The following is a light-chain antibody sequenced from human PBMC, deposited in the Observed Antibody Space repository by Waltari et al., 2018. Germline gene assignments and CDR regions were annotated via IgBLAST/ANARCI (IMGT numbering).Light chain of an antibody. CDR2: RDN. Sequence: QSVLTQPPSVSGAPGQRVTISCAGNSSNIGSYYVSWYQQLPGTTPQLLIFRDNKRPSGVSDRFSGSKSGTSASLTITGLQTENEADYYCLSYDSSLTAYIFGSGTRLAVL. CDR1: SSNIGSYY. J-gene: IGLJ1*01. V-gene: IGLV1-40*01. CDR3: LSYDSSLTAYI.